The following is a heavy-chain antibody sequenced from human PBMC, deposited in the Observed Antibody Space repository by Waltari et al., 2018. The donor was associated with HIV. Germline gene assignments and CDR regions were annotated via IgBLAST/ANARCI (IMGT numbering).Heavy chain of an antibody. V-gene: IGHV1-69*13. CDR3: ARDLAVFGVVAPSYGMDV. D-gene: IGHD3-3*01. J-gene: IGHJ6*02. Sequence: QVQLVQSGAEVKTPGSSVKVSCKASGGSFGNNVINWLRQAPGHGLEGMRGYSPLWRTTKGAQKFEGRVTIAADDSTSTVYVEVSSLRYEDTALYYCARDLAVFGVVAPSYGMDVWGQGTTVTVSS. CDR2: YSPLWRTT. CDR1: GGSFGNNV.